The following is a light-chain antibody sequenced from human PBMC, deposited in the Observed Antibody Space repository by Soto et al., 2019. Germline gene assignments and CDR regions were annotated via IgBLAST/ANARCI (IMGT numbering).Light chain of an antibody. CDR2: DVS. J-gene: IGLJ3*02. Sequence: QSALTQPRSVSGSPGQSVTISCTGTSSDVGGYNYVSWYQQHPGKAPKLMIYDVSKRPSGVPDRFSGSKSGNTASLTISGLQAEDVADYYCCSYAGSYSWVFGGGTTVTVL. CDR3: CSYAGSYSWV. CDR1: SSDVGGYNY. V-gene: IGLV2-11*01.